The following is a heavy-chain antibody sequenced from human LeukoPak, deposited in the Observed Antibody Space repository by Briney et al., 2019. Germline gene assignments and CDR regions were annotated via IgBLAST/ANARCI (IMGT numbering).Heavy chain of an antibody. J-gene: IGHJ4*02. V-gene: IGHV3-30*19. Sequence: GGSLRLSCAASGFTFSSYGMHWVRQAPGKGLEWVAVMSYDGSNKYYADSVKGRFTISRDNSKNTLYLQMNSLRAEDTAVYYCARDGDSDYIFSYYFDYWGQGTLVTVSS. D-gene: IGHD2-21*02. CDR2: MSYDGSNK. CDR1: GFTFSSYG. CDR3: ARDGDSDYIFSYYFDY.